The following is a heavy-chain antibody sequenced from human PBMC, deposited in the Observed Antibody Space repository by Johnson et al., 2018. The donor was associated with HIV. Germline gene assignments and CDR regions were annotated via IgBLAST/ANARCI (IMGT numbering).Heavy chain of an antibody. V-gene: IGHV3-11*04. CDR1: GFTFSDYY. CDR2: ISSSGSTI. J-gene: IGHJ3*02. D-gene: IGHD2-8*02. CDR3: AQVLRPGGVRDVFDI. Sequence: VLLVESGGGVVKPGGSLRLSCAPSGFTFSDYYMSWMRQAPGQGLEWVSYISSSGSTIYYADSVKGRFTISRDNAKNSLALQMNSLRDEDTAVYYCAQVLRPGGVRDVFDIWGQGTTVTVSS.